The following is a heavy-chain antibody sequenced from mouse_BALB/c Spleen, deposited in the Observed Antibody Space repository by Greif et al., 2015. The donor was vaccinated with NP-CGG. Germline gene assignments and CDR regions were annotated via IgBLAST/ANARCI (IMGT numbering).Heavy chain of an antibody. CDR3: ARSLYGNYDYFDY. Sequence: VQLQQSGAALAKPGASVKMSCKASGYTFTSYWMHWVKQRPGQGLEWIGYINPSTGYTEYNQKFKDKATLTADKSSSTAYMQLSSLTSEDSAVYYCARSLYGNYDYFDYWGQGTTLTVSS. D-gene: IGHD2-10*02. CDR1: GYTFTSYW. V-gene: IGHV1-7*01. CDR2: INPSTGYT. J-gene: IGHJ2*01.